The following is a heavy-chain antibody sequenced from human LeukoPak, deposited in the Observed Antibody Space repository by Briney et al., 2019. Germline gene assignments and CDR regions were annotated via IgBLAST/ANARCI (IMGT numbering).Heavy chain of an antibody. CDR1: GFTFRGFL. CDR2: IKQDGSEK. V-gene: IGHV3-7*01. Sequence: GGSLRLSCAASGFTFRGFLMSWVRQTPGKGLEWVANIKQDGSEKYYADSVKGRFTISRDNTKNSLSLQMNSLRAEDTAVYYCARGVSYCSGGYCSYNWFDPWDQGTLVTVSS. D-gene: IGHD2-15*01. J-gene: IGHJ5*02. CDR3: ARGVSYCSGGYCSYNWFDP.